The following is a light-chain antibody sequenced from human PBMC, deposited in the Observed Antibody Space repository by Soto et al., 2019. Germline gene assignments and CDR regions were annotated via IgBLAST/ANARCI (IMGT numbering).Light chain of an antibody. CDR1: SXNIGNNY. CDR3: GTWDSSLSAYV. Sequence: VLTQPPSVSAAPGQKVTISCSGSSXNIGNNYVSWYQQLPGAAPKLLIYDNNKRPSGIPDRFSGSKSGTSATLGITGLQTGDEADYYCGTWDSSLSAYVFGTGTKVTVL. V-gene: IGLV1-51*01. J-gene: IGLJ1*01. CDR2: DNN.